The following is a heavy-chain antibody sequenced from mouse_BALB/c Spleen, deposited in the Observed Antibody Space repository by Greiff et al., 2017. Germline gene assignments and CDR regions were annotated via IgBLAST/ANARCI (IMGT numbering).Heavy chain of an antibody. Sequence: QVQLQQSGAELVRPGTSVKLSCKASGYTFTSYWMQWVKQRPGQGLEWIGAIYPGDGDTRYTQKFKGKATLTADKSSSTAYMQLSSLASEDSAVYYCARRKTFYAMDYWGQGTSVTVSS. V-gene: IGHV1-87*01. CDR2: IYPGDGDT. CDR3: ARRKTFYAMDY. J-gene: IGHJ4*01. CDR1: GYTFTSYW.